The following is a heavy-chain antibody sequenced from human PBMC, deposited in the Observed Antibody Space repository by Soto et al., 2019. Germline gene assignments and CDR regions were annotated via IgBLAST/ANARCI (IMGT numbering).Heavy chain of an antibody. J-gene: IGHJ3*01. D-gene: IGHD2-21*01. CDR3: RWLEYCGGDCYNDAFAL. Sequence: QVQLQQWGAGLLKPSETLSLTCAVYGGSFSGYYWSWIRQPPGKGLEWIGEINHSGSTNYNPSLKRRVTISVDTSKRPLSLQLSYVTAADTAVYYCRWLEYCGGDCYNDAFALWGQGTIITVSS. CDR2: INHSGST. CDR1: GGSFSGYY. V-gene: IGHV4-34*01.